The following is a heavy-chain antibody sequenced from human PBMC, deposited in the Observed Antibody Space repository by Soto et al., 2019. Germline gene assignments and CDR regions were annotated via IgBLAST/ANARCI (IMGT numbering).Heavy chain of an antibody. CDR2: IYYSGST. V-gene: IGHV4-39*01. Sequence: SETLSLTCTVSGGSISSSSYYWGWIRQPPGKGLEWIGSIYYSGSTYYNPSLKSRVTISVDTSKNQFSLKLSSVTAADTAVYYCARPHVYDYVWGSYRYPSEYFQHWGQGTLVTVSS. D-gene: IGHD3-16*02. CDR1: GGSISSSSYY. CDR3: ARPHVYDYVWGSYRYPSEYFQH. J-gene: IGHJ1*01.